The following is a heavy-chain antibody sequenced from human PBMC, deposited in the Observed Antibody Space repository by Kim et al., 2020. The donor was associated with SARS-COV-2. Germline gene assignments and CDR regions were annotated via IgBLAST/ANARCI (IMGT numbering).Heavy chain of an antibody. CDR3: ARGGAGMITPLDY. Sequence: GGSLRLSCAASGFTFSSYSMNWVRQAPGKGLEWVSSISSSSSYIYYADSVKGRFTISRDNAKNSLYLQMNSLRAEDTAVYYCARGGAGMITPLDYWGQGTLVTVSS. J-gene: IGHJ4*02. V-gene: IGHV3-21*01. CDR1: GFTFSSYS. CDR2: ISSSSSYI. D-gene: IGHD3-16*01.